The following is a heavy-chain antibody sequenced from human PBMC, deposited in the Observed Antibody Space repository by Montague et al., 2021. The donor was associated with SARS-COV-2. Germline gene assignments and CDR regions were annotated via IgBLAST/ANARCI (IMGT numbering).Heavy chain of an antibody. CDR3: AKEREEVRAARTLVAFDL. D-gene: IGHD2-2*01. V-gene: IGHV4-34*01. Sequence: SETLSLTCTVYGGPFGVYYWSWLRQSPRSGLEWIADINHSGTANYNPSLKSRVSISVDTSKNQFTLKLTSVTAVDTAMYYCAKEREEVRAARTLVAFDLWGQGTMVTVSS. J-gene: IGHJ3*01. CDR2: INHSGTA. CDR1: GGPFGVYY.